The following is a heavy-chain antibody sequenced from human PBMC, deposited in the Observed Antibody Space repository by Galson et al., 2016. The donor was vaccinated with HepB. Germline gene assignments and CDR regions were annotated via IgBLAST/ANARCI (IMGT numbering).Heavy chain of an antibody. J-gene: IGHJ5*02. V-gene: IGHV3-33*01. Sequence: RQTPVKGLEWVAVIYSDGHSHYYADSVKGRFTISRDSSNNTVSLQMNTLRADDTAVYYCATSTSSVGHWGQGTLVTVSS. CDR2: IYSDGHSH. D-gene: IGHD6-6*01. CDR3: ATSTSSVGH.